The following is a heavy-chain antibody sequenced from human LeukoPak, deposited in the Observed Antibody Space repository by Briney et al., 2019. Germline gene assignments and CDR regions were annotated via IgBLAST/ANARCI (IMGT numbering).Heavy chain of an antibody. V-gene: IGHV1-69*05. CDR1: AGTFSSYA. CDR2: IIPIFGTA. Sequence: SVKVSCKASAGTFSSYAISWVRQAPGQGLEWMGRIIPIFGTANYAQKFQGRVTITTDESTSTSYMELSSLRSEDTAVYYCASSLVGATSDGGLFYWGQGTLVTVSS. J-gene: IGHJ4*02. CDR3: ASSLVGATSDGGLFY. D-gene: IGHD1-26*01.